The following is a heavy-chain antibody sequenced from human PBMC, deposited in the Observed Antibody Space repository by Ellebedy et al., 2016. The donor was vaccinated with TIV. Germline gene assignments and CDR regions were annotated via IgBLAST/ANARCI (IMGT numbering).Heavy chain of an antibody. CDR3: ARGRPPLYSSPSYQYYYYYYGMDV. D-gene: IGHD6-6*01. J-gene: IGHJ6*02. Sequence: ASVKVSCKASGDTVNSYAFNWVRQAPGQGLEWMGGIIPIFGASSYAQKFQGRVTITADESTSTSYMELRSLRSEDTAVYYCARGRPPLYSSPSYQYYYYYYGMDVWGQGTTVTVSS. CDR2: IIPIFGAS. V-gene: IGHV1-69*01. CDR1: GDTVNSYA.